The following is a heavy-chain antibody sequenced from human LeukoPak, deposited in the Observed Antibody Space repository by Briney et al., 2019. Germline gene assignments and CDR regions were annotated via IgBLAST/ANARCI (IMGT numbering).Heavy chain of an antibody. V-gene: IGHV3-30*03. J-gene: IGHJ4*02. CDR3: ARDRYGDYVNFDY. D-gene: IGHD4-17*01. CDR1: GFTFSSYG. Sequence: GGSLRLSCAASGFTFSSYGMHWVRQAPGKGLEWVAVISYDGSNKYYADSVKGRFTISRDNAKNSLYLQMNSLRAEDTAVYYCARDRYGDYVNFDYWGQGTLVTVSS. CDR2: ISYDGSNK.